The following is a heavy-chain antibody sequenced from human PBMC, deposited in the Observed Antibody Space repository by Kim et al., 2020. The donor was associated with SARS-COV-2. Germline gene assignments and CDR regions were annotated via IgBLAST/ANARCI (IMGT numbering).Heavy chain of an antibody. D-gene: IGHD3-22*01. Sequence: GRFTISRDNSKNTLYLQMNSLRAEDTAVYYCAREETYYYDSSGYADAFDIWGQGTMVTVSS. J-gene: IGHJ3*02. V-gene: IGHV3-30*01. CDR3: AREETYYYDSSGYADAFDI.